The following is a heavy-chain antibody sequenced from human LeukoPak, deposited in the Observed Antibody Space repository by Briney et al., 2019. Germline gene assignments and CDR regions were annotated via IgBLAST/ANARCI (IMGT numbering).Heavy chain of an antibody. CDR3: ARGYSYGSAFGY. J-gene: IGHJ4*02. CDR1: GGSISSSSYY. V-gene: IGHV4-39*07. CDR2: IYYSGST. D-gene: IGHD5-18*01. Sequence: SETLPLTCTVSGGSISSSSYYWGWIRQPPGKGLEWIGSIYYSGSTYYNPSLKSRVTISVDTSKNQFSLKLSSVTAADTAVYYCARGYSYGSAFGYWGQGTLVTVSS.